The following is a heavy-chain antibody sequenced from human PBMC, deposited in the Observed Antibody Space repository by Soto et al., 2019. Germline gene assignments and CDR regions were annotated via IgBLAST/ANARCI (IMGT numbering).Heavy chain of an antibody. Sequence: GGSLRLACEASGFVFTNFWMHWVRHVPGKGLVWVARIDTSGHSTNYAESVKGRFTISRDNAKNTVSLQMNSLRVEDTGVYYCAKDSWYFDLWSQGSQVTVSS. J-gene: IGHJ4*02. V-gene: IGHV3-74*01. CDR2: IDTSGHST. CDR1: GFVFTNFW. CDR3: AKDSWYFDL. D-gene: IGHD6-13*01.